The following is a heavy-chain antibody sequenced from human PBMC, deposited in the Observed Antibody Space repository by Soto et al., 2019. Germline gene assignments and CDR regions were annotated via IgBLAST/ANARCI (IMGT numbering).Heavy chain of an antibody. Sequence: SETLSLTCTVSGGSISSSSYYWGWIRQPPGKGLEWIGSIYYSGSTYYNPSLKSRVTISVDTSKNQFSLKLSSVTAADTAVYYCARAQYYDFWSGSLLYFDYWGQGTLVTVSS. J-gene: IGHJ4*02. CDR2: IYYSGST. CDR3: ARAQYYDFWSGSLLYFDY. V-gene: IGHV4-39*01. CDR1: GGSISSSSYY. D-gene: IGHD3-3*01.